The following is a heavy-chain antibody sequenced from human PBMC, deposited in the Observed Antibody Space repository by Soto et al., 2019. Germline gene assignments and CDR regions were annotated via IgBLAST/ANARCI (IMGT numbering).Heavy chain of an antibody. CDR2: ISYSGST. V-gene: IGHV4-61*01. CDR1: GASVSSGNYY. D-gene: IGHD1-26*01. Sequence: QVQLQESGPGLVKPSETLSLTCTVSGASVSSGNYYWSWIRQPPGKGLECIGYISYSGSTNYNPSLKSRVPISIDTSKNQFSLKLSSVTAADTAVYYCARGSGSYYAYWGQGPLVTVSS. CDR3: ARGSGSYYAY. J-gene: IGHJ4*02.